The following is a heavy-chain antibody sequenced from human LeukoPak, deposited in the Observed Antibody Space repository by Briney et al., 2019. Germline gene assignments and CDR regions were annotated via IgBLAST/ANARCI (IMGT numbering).Heavy chain of an antibody. Sequence: SETLSLTCTVSGGSISSYYWSWIRQPPGKGLERIGYIYYSGSTNYNPSLKSRVTISVDTSKNQFSLKLSSVTAADTAVYYCARRGYCSGGSCYSYFDYWGQGTLVTVSS. D-gene: IGHD2-15*01. CDR2: IYYSGST. V-gene: IGHV4-59*08. CDR3: ARRGYCSGGSCYSYFDY. J-gene: IGHJ4*02. CDR1: GGSISSYY.